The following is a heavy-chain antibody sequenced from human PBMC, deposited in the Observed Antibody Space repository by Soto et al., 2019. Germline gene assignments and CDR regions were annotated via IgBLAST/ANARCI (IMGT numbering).Heavy chain of an antibody. V-gene: IGHV3-23*01. D-gene: IGHD6-19*01. CDR2: ISGSGGST. J-gene: IGHJ4*02. CDR1: GFTFSSYA. CDR3: AKGRAPIGYSSGWSPY. Sequence: PGGSLRLSCAASGFTFSSYAMSWVRQAPGKGLEWVSAISGSGGSTYYADSVKGRFTISRDNSKNTLYLQMNSLRAEDTAVYYCAKGRAPIGYSSGWSPYWGQGTLVTVSS.